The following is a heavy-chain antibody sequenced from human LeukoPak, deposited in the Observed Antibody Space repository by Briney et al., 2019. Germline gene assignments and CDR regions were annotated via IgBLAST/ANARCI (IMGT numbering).Heavy chain of an antibody. J-gene: IGHJ4*02. Sequence: SETLSLTCAVYGGSFSGYYWSWIRQPPGKGLEWIGEINHSGSTNYNPSLKSRVTISVDTSKNQFSLKLSSVTAADTAVHYCARNIYCSSTSCQLNSGDYWGQGTLVTVSS. D-gene: IGHD2-2*01. CDR3: ARNIYCSSTSCQLNSGDY. CDR2: INHSGST. V-gene: IGHV4-34*01. CDR1: GGSFSGYY.